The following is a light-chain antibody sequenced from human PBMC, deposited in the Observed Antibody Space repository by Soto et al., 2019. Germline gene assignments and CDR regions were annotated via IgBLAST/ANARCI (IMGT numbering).Light chain of an antibody. Sequence: QSALTQPASVSGSPGQSITISCTGTSSDVGGYRYVSWYQQHPGKAPKPMIYEVSRRPSGVSYRFSGSKSGNTASLTISGRQADDEADYYCSSYTSTSTLVVFGGGTKLTVL. CDR3: SSYTSTSTLVV. CDR1: SSDVGGYRY. J-gene: IGLJ2*01. V-gene: IGLV2-14*01. CDR2: EVS.